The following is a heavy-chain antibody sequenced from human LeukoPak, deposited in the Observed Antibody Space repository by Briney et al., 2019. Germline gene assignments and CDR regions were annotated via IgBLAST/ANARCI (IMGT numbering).Heavy chain of an antibody. Sequence: SLRLSCAASGFTFSSYGMHWVRQAPGKGLEWVSGISWNSDMIGYADSVKGRFTISRDNAKNSLYLQMNSLRAEDMALYYCAKSKYLGGIYDYWGQETLVTVSS. V-gene: IGHV3-9*03. D-gene: IGHD1-26*01. CDR2: ISWNSDMI. CDR3: AKSKYLGGIYDY. CDR1: GFTFSSYG. J-gene: IGHJ4*02.